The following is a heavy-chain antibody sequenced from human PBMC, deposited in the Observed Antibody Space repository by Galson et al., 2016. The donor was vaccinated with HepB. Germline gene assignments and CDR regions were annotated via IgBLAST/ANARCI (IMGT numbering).Heavy chain of an antibody. D-gene: IGHD3-22*01. CDR2: ISSSSSNI. Sequence: SLRLSCAASGFTFSCYSMNWVRQAPGKGLEWVSSISSSSSNIYYADSVKGRFTISRDNAKNSLYLQMSSLRSEDTAVYYCARAVRGSLLSDPWGQGTLVTVSS. CDR1: GFTFSCYS. CDR3: ARAVRGSLLSDP. V-gene: IGHV3-21*04. J-gene: IGHJ5*02.